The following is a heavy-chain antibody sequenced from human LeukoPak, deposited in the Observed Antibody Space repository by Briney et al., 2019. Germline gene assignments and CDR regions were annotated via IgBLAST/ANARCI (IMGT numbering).Heavy chain of an antibody. D-gene: IGHD4-17*01. Sequence: GGSLRLSCAASGFTVSSNYMSWVRQAPGKGLEWVSVIYSGGSTYYADSVKGRFTISRDNSKNTLYLQMNSLRAEDTAVYYCAKAVPRSGVFDYWGQGTLVTVSS. CDR2: IYSGGST. CDR1: GFTVSSNY. J-gene: IGHJ4*02. CDR3: AKAVPRSGVFDY. V-gene: IGHV3-66*01.